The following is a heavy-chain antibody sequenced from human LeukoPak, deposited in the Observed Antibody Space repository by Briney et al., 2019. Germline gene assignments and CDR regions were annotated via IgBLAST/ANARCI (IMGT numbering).Heavy chain of an antibody. V-gene: IGHV4-38-2*01. CDR1: GYSISSGYY. J-gene: IGHJ5*02. D-gene: IGHD3-22*01. CDR2: IYHSGST. CDR3: ARAYYYDSSGYYWVGFDP. Sequence: SETLSLTCAVSGYSISSGYYWGWIRQPPGKGLEWIGSIYHSGSTYYNPSLKSRVTISVDTSKNQFSLKLSSVTAADTAVYYCARAYYYDSSGYYWVGFDPWGQGTLVTVSS.